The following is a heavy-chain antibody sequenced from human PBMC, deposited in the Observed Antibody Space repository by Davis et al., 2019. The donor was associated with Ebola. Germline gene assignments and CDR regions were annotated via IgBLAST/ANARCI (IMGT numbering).Heavy chain of an antibody. Sequence: GGSLRLSCAASGFTFSSYWMRWVRQAPGKGLEWVSAISGSGGSTYYADSVKGRFTISRDNSKNTLYLQMNSLRAEDTAVYYCAKERGAQYYDFWSGYLGYWGQGTLVTVSS. V-gene: IGHV3-23*01. D-gene: IGHD3-3*01. J-gene: IGHJ4*02. CDR1: GFTFSSYW. CDR2: ISGSGGST. CDR3: AKERGAQYYDFWSGYLGY.